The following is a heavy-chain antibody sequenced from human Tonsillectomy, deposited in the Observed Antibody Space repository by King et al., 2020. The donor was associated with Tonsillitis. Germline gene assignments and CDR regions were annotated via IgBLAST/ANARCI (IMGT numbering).Heavy chain of an antibody. V-gene: IGHV5-51*01. CDR2: IYPGDSDT. J-gene: IGHJ4*02. CDR3: ARPRHCGGDCYSHYYFDY. CDR1: GYSFTSYW. Sequence: QLVQSGAEVKKPGASLKISCKGSGYSFTSYWIGWVRQMPGKGLEWMGSIYPGDSDTRYSPSFQGQVTISADKSISTAYLQWSSLKASDTAMYYCARPRHCGGDCYSHYYFDYWGQGTLVTVSS. D-gene: IGHD2-21*02.